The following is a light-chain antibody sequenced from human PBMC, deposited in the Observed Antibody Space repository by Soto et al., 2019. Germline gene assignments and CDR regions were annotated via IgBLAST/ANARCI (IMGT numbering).Light chain of an antibody. CDR3: HQYDSSPAT. CDR1: QSFSSGY. J-gene: IGKJ1*01. V-gene: IGKV3-20*01. CDR2: GAS. Sequence: EIVLTQSPGTLSLSPGERATLSCRASQSFSSGYLAWYQQKPGQAPRLLIYGASSRATDIPDRFSGSGSGTDFTLTISRLEPEDFAVYYCHQYDSSPATFDQGTKVDIK.